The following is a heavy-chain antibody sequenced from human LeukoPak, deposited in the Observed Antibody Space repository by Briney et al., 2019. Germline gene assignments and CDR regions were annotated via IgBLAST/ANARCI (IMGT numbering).Heavy chain of an antibody. CDR1: GYTFTAYY. D-gene: IGHD5-12*01. V-gene: IGHV1-2*02. Sequence: GASVKVSCEASGYTFTAYYIHWVRQAPGQGLEWMGWIYPKSGGTNYAQRFQGRVTMTRDTSISTAYMELSRLRSDDTAMYYCVGVTYSDYDDFDYWGQGTLVTVSS. CDR3: VGVTYSDYDDFDY. J-gene: IGHJ4*02. CDR2: IYPKSGGT.